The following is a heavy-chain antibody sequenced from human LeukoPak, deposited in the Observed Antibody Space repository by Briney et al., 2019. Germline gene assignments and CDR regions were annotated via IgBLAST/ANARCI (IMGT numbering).Heavy chain of an antibody. V-gene: IGHV4-59*08. Sequence: SETLSLTCTVSGGSISSYYWSWIRQPAGKGLEWIGYIYYSGSTNYNPSLKSRVTISVDTSKNQFSLKLSSVTAADTAVYYCARHPSIGRFDPWGQGTLVTVSS. CDR1: GGSISSYY. CDR3: ARHPSIGRFDP. CDR2: IYYSGST. J-gene: IGHJ5*02. D-gene: IGHD2-15*01.